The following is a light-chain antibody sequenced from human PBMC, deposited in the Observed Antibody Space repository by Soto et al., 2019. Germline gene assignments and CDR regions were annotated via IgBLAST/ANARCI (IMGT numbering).Light chain of an antibody. V-gene: IGKV4-1*01. CDR3: QQYFGSPLT. Sequence: DIVMTQSPDSLAVSLGERATINCKSSQSVLYDTNNRNYLAWYQQKPGQPPTLLIYWASTRESGVPDRFSGSGSGTDFTFTISGLQAEDVAVYYCQQYFGSPLTFGGGTKVEIK. J-gene: IGKJ4*01. CDR2: WAS. CDR1: QSVLYDTNNRNY.